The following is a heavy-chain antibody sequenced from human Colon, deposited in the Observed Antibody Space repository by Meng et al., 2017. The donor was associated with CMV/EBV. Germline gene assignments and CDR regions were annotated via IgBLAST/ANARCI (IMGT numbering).Heavy chain of an antibody. D-gene: IGHD3-10*01. V-gene: IGHV3-9*01. CDR3: TKDGSPGGADY. J-gene: IGHJ4*02. Sequence: LACDFSGFTFNEHAMHWVRQAPGKGLEWVAGILWTSDRIGYADSVKGRFTISRDNAKNSLYLQMNSLRVEDTALYYCTKDGSPGGADYWGPGTLVTVSS. CDR1: GFTFNEHA. CDR2: ILWTSDRI.